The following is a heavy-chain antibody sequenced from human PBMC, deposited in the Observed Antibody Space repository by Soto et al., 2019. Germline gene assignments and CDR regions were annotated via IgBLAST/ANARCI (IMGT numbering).Heavy chain of an antibody. D-gene: IGHD3-10*01. CDR1: GGSISSYY. CDR3: AKNYGNAFDI. V-gene: IGHV4-59*01. CDR2: IYYSGST. Sequence: SETLSLTCTVSGGSISSYYWSWIRQPPGKGLEWIEYIYYSGSTNYNPSLKSRVTISVDTSKNQFSLKLSSVTAADTAVYYCAKNYGNAFDIWGQGTMVTVSS. J-gene: IGHJ3*02.